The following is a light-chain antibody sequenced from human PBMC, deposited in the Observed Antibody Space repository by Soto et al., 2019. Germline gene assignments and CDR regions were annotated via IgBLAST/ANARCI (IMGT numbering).Light chain of an antibody. CDR3: QSYDSNTVV. J-gene: IGLJ2*01. V-gene: IGLV6-57*04. Sequence: NFMLTQPHSVSESPGKTVIISCTRSSGGIASNPVQWYQQRPGSAPSTVIYEDNQRTSGVPDRFSGSTDGSSNSASLTISGLQTEDEADYYCQSYDSNTVVFGGGTKLTVL. CDR2: EDN. CDR1: SGGIASNP.